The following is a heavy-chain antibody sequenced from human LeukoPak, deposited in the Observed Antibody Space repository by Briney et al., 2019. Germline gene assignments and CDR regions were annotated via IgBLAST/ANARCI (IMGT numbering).Heavy chain of an antibody. CDR2: IGGSGGDI. Sequence: PGGSLRLSCAASGFTFSTYTMHWVRQPPGKGLEWVSIIGGSGGDIHYADSVKGRFTISRDNSKNTLYLQMNSLRVEDTAIYYCAIDPNWGIHYWGQGVLVTVSS. V-gene: IGHV3-23*01. CDR3: AIDPNWGIHY. D-gene: IGHD7-27*01. CDR1: GFTFSTYT. J-gene: IGHJ4*02.